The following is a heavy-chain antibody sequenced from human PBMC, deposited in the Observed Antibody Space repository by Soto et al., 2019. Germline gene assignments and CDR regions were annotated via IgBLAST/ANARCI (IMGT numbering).Heavy chain of an antibody. J-gene: IGHJ6*02. D-gene: IGHD4-17*01. CDR3: AKSYGEYDGYYGMDV. CDR2: IWYAGKSK. V-gene: IGHV3-33*06. Sequence: QVQLVESGGGVVQPGKSLRVSCVASGFTFITYGMHWVRQAPGKGLEWVAVIWYAGKSKYYADSVKGRFTISRDNSKNTLDLQMNSLRAEDTAVYYCAKSYGEYDGYYGMDVWGQGTTVTVSS. CDR1: GFTFITYG.